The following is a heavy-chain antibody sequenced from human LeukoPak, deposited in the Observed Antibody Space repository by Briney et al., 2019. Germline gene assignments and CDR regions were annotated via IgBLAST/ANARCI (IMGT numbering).Heavy chain of an antibody. Sequence: GGSLRLSCAASGFTFTCCWMSWVRQTPGKGLEWVASIKQDGREKFYADSVKGRFTMSRDNAKNSLYLQMNSLRAEDTAVYYCARVPGVTHYFDYWGQGILVTVSS. D-gene: IGHD4-23*01. J-gene: IGHJ4*02. CDR2: IKQDGREK. V-gene: IGHV3-7*01. CDR3: ARVPGVTHYFDY. CDR1: GFTFTCCW.